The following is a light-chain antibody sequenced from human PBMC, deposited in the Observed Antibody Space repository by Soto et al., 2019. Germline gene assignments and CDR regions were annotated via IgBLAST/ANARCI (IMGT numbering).Light chain of an antibody. CDR1: QSISPW. V-gene: IGKV1-5*03. CDR2: RAS. J-gene: IGKJ2*01. CDR3: QQYRGRQYT. Sequence: DIQMTQSPSTLSAYVGERVTITCRASQSISPWLAWYQKKPGKAPNLLIYRASNLQTGVPSRFSGSGSGTEFTLTIISLQPDDFATYYCQQYRGRQYTFGQGTKLEIE.